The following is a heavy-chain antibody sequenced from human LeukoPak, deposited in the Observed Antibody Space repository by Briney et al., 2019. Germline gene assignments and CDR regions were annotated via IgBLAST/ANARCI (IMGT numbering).Heavy chain of an antibody. Sequence: SQTLSLTCAISGDSVSSSTSAWNWVRKSPSRGLEWLGRTYYRSKWLNDYAVSVKSRITINPDTSKNQFSLQLNSVTPEDTAVYYCARDQGDDYVPLDYWGQGTLVTVSS. CDR2: TYYRSKWLN. CDR1: GDSVSSSTSA. J-gene: IGHJ4*02. D-gene: IGHD3-16*01. V-gene: IGHV6-1*01. CDR3: ARDQGDDYVPLDY.